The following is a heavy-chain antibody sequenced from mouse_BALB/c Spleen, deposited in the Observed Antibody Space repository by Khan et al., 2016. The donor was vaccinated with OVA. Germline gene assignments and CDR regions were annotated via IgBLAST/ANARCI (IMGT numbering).Heavy chain of an antibody. D-gene: IGHD2-14*01. Sequence: QVQLKLSGAELARPGASVKMSCKASGYTFTSYTIHWIKKRPGQGLEWIGYIIPSNGYTNYTQKFKDKATLTTTKSSTTAYLPLSSLTSDDSAVYNCVRDGAYQRDASWFAYWCQGTLVTVSA. J-gene: IGHJ3*01. CDR1: GYTFTSYT. V-gene: IGHV1-4*01. CDR2: IIPSNGYT. CDR3: VRDGAYQRDASWFAY.